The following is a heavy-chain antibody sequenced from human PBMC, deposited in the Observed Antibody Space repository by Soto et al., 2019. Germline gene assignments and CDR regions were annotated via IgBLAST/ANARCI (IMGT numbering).Heavy chain of an antibody. D-gene: IGHD6-19*01. CDR2: ISGSGGST. Sequence: GSLRLSCAASGFTFSSYAMSWVRQAPGKGLEWVSAISGSGGSTYYADSVKGRFTISRDNSKNTLYLQMNSLRAEDTAVYYCAKEGPEQWLVGYRYYFDYWGQGTLVTVSS. J-gene: IGHJ4*02. CDR1: GFTFSSYA. V-gene: IGHV3-23*01. CDR3: AKEGPEQWLVGYRYYFDY.